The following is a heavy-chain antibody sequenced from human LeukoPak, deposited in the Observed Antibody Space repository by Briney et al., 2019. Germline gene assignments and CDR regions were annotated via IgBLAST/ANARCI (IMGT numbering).Heavy chain of an antibody. V-gene: IGHV4-4*07. Sequence: SETLSLTCTVSGASIGSYYWSWMRQFAGNGLEWIGRIYNSGTTHYNPSLKSRVTTSVDTSKNQISLKMTSVTAADTAVYYCASDGGRSNVAVLWGQGTLVTVSS. D-gene: IGHD6-19*01. CDR1: GASIGSYY. CDR3: ASDGGRSNVAVL. CDR2: IYNSGTT. J-gene: IGHJ4*02.